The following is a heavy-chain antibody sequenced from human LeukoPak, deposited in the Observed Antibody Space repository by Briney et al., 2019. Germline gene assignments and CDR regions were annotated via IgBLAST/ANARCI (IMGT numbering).Heavy chain of an antibody. CDR3: ARDPNGDYIGAFDM. D-gene: IGHD4-17*01. CDR2: ISGSGT. CDR1: GFTFRGYA. Sequence: GGSLRLSCATSGFTFRGYAMIWVRQAPERGLQWVSGISGSGTYYADFPKGRFTISRDNSKNTLYLQMNSLRAEDTATYYCARDPNGDYIGAFDMWGQGTMVTVS. J-gene: IGHJ3*02. V-gene: IGHV3-23*01.